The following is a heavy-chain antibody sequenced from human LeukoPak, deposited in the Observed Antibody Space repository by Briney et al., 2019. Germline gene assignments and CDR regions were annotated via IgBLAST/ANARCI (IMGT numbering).Heavy chain of an antibody. CDR2: FDLGGGET. CDR1: GYSLSELS. D-gene: IGHD3-22*01. CDR3: ATAYNSSFLAPYHAFAL. Sequence: ASVKVSCNASGYSLSELSVHWVRQAPGKGLQWIGGFDLGGGETIYAQNFHGIVTMTETTSTATAHMELSSMTSEATALSFCATAYNSSFLAPYHAFALWGQGKMVTVSS. J-gene: IGHJ3*01. V-gene: IGHV1-24*01.